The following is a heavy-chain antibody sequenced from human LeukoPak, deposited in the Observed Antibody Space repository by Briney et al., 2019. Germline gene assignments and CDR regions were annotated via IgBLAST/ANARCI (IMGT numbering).Heavy chain of an antibody. CDR1: GYTFTSYY. J-gene: IGHJ6*03. CDR3: ARGRYYYYMDV. V-gene: IGHV1-46*01. Sequence: ASVKVSCKASGYTFTSYYMHWVRQAPGQGLEWMGIINPNAGTTSYAQKFQGRVTVTRDTSTSTVYMELSSLRSEDTAVYYCARGRYYYYMDVWGKGTTVTVSS. CDR2: INPNAGTT.